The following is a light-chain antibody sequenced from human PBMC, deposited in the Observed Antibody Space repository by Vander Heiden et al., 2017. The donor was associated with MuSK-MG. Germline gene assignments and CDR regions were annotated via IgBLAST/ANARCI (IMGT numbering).Light chain of an antibody. V-gene: IGKV3D-15*01. J-gene: IGKJ1*01. CDR3: QQYNKWPPWT. CDR1: QSVTSN. Sequence: EIVMEQSPATLSVTPGERATLSCRASQSVTSNLAWYQQKPGQAPRLLIYGASTRATGIPARFSGSGYGTEFTLTISSRQSEDFALYYCQQYNKWPPWTFGQGTRVEIK. CDR2: GAS.